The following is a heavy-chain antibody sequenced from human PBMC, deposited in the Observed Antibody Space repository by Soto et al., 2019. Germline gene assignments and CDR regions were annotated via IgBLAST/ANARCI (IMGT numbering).Heavy chain of an antibody. Sequence: SETLSLTCSVSGGSISSYYWSWIRQPPGKGLVWIGYIYYSGSTNYNPSLKSRVTISVDTSKNQFSLKLSSVTAADTAVYYCARLRVGYSYDMDVWGQGTTVTVSS. CDR2: IYYSGST. D-gene: IGHD3-10*01. CDR1: GGSISSYY. J-gene: IGHJ6*02. CDR3: ARLRVGYSYDMDV. V-gene: IGHV4-59*08.